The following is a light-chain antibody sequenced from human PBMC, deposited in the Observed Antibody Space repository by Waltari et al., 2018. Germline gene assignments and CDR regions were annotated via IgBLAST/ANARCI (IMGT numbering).Light chain of an antibody. V-gene: IGLV1-44*01. CDR2: ENN. CDR1: SSNVGTHS. CDR3: AAWDDSLGWV. J-gene: IGLJ3*02. Sequence: QSVLTQPPSASGTPGQRVSMSCSGSSSNVGTHSVYWYQQLPGTAPKLLIYENNQRPSGAPDRFSGSRSGTSASLAISGLQSEDEAEYYCAAWDDSLGWVFGGGTKLTVL.